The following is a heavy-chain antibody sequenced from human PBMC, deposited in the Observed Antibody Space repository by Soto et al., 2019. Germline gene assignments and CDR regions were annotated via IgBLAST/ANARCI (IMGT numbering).Heavy chain of an antibody. D-gene: IGHD1-26*01. CDR3: ASGGSSNWFDP. Sequence: VQLQESGRGLVKPSQTLSLTCTVSSGSISSADYYWSWIRQPPGKGLEWIGYIYYTGSAYYNPSLKSRVTMSVDTSKNQFSLKVTSVTAADTAVYYCASGGSSNWFDPWGQGTLVTVSS. V-gene: IGHV4-30-4*01. CDR1: SGSISSADYY. CDR2: IYYTGSA. J-gene: IGHJ5*02.